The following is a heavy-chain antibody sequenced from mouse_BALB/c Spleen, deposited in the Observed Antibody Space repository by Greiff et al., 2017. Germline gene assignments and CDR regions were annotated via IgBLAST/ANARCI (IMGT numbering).Heavy chain of an antibody. CDR1: GYTFSSYW. J-gene: IGHJ4*01. D-gene: IGHD1-2*01. CDR3: ARRVGYVPYYAMDY. V-gene: IGHV1-9*01. CDR2: ILPGSGST. Sequence: QVQLQQSGAELMKPGASVKISCKATGYTFSSYWIEWVKQSPGHGLEWIGEILPGSGSTNYNEKFKGKATFTADTSSNTAYMQLSSLTSEDSAVYYCARRVGYVPYYAMDYWGQGTSVTASS.